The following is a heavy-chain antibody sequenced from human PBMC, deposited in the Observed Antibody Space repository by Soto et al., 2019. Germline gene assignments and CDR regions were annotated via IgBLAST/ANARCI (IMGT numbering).Heavy chain of an antibody. CDR1: GGSISSRSYY. CDR3: AAKPYNWDIWMVY. D-gene: IGHD1-1*01. V-gene: IGHV4-39*07. Sequence: PSETLSLTCTVSGGSISSRSYYWGWIRQPPGKGLEWIGSIYYSGSTYYNPSLKSRVTISVDTSKNQFSLKLSSVTAADTAVYYCAAKPYNWDIWMVYWGPGIMVTVSS. CDR2: IYYSGST. J-gene: IGHJ4*02.